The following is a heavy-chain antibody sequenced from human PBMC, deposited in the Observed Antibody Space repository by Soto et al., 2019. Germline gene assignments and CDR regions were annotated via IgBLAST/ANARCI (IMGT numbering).Heavy chain of an antibody. CDR2: INPSGGRI. CDR3: ARDGPPTTTGVGPSYTIDV. CDR1: GYTFTSYQ. Sequence: QMQLVQSGAEVKKPGASVKVSCKASGYTFTSYQMHWVRQAPGQGLEWMGIINPSGGRITYAPRFQGSVMMTRDTSTNTVYMELRSLRSEDTAVYYCARDGPPTTTGVGPSYTIDVWGQGTRVTVS. D-gene: IGHD3-3*01. V-gene: IGHV1-46*01. J-gene: IGHJ6*02.